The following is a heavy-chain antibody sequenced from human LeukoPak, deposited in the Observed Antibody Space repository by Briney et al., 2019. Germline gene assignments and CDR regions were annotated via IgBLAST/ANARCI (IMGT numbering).Heavy chain of an antibody. CDR1: GGSISSYY. Sequence: SETLSLTCTVSGGSISSYYWSWIRQPPGKGLEWIGYIYYSGSTYYNPSLKSRVTISVDTSKIQFSLKLSSVTAADTAVYYCARGYCSSTSCYVDGMDVWGQGTTVTVSS. J-gene: IGHJ6*02. CDR3: ARGYCSSTSCYVDGMDV. CDR2: IYYSGST. V-gene: IGHV4-59*12. D-gene: IGHD2-2*01.